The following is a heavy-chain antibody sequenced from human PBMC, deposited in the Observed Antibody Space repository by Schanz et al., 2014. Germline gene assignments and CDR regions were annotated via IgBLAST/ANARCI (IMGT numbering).Heavy chain of an antibody. CDR3: ARDMTIAPA. D-gene: IGHD6-13*01. J-gene: IGHJ5*02. Sequence: QVQLVESGGGVVQPGGSLRLSCAASGFTFSSYSMHWVRQAPGKGLEWVAFIRYDGSSKYYADSVTGRFTISRDNSKNTLYLQMDTLRVEDTAMFYCARDMTIAPAWGQGTLVTVSS. V-gene: IGHV3-30*02. CDR2: IRYDGSSK. CDR1: GFTFSSYS.